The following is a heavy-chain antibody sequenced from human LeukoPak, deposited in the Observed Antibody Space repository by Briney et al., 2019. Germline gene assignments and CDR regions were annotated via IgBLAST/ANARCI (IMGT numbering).Heavy chain of an antibody. CDR3: AREDRSDDAFDI. Sequence: ASVKVSCKASGYTFTGYYMHWVRQAPGQGLEWMGGIIPIFGTANYAQKFQGRVTITADKSTSTAYMELSSLRSEDTAVYYCAREDRSDDAFDIWGQGTMVTVSS. CDR2: IIPIFGTA. CDR1: GYTFTGYY. V-gene: IGHV1-69*06. J-gene: IGHJ3*02.